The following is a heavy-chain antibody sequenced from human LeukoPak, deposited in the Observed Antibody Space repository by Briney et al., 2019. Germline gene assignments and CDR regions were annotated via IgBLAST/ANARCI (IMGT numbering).Heavy chain of an antibody. V-gene: IGHV1-69*05. CDR1: GYTFTSYG. D-gene: IGHD3-9*01. J-gene: IGHJ6*02. CDR2: IIPIFGTA. Sequence: SVKVSCKDSGYTFTSYGISWVRQAPGQGLEWMGGIIPIFGTANYAQKFQGRVTITTDESTSTAYMELSSLRSEDTAAYYCARAPTYDILTGYPRFSGMDVWGQGTTVTVSS. CDR3: ARAPTYDILTGYPRFSGMDV.